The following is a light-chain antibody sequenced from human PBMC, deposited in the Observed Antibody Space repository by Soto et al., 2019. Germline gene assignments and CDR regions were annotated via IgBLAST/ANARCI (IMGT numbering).Light chain of an antibody. V-gene: IGKV3-15*01. CDR2: RAS. CDR3: QQYQNLWT. CDR1: QNIYSN. Sequence: IGMTQSPATLSVSPGERATLSCRASQNIYSNVAWYQQRPGQPPRLLIYRASSRATGIPARFSGSGSGTEFTLTINSLQSEDFAVYYCQQYQNLWTFGQGTKVEIK. J-gene: IGKJ1*01.